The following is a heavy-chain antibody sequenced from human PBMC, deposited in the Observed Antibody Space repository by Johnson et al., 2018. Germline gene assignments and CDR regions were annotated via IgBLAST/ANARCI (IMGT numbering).Heavy chain of an antibody. J-gene: IGHJ6*02. Sequence: VQLVQSGGGLVQPGGSLRLSCAASGFTFSSYWMSWVRQAPGKGLEWVANIKQDGSEKYYVDSVTGRFTISRDNAKNTLYLQMNSLRGEDTAGYYCASTTWIPLRDDGMDVWGQGTTVTVSS. CDR2: IKQDGSEK. D-gene: IGHD5-18*01. CDR3: ASTTWIPLRDDGMDV. V-gene: IGHV3-7*01. CDR1: GFTFSSYW.